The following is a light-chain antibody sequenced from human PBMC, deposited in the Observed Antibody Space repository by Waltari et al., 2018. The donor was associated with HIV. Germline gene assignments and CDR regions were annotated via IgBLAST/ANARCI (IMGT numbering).Light chain of an antibody. V-gene: IGKV1-13*02. CDR1: QGINSA. CDR3: QHINTYPPL. J-gene: IGKJ4*01. Sequence: AIYLTQSPSSLSAYVGDSVTITCRASQGINSALAWYQQKPGTAPKLLFYDASSLESGVPTRFSGSVSGTDFTLTISSLQPEDFAVYYCQHINTYPPLFGGGTRVEIK. CDR2: DAS.